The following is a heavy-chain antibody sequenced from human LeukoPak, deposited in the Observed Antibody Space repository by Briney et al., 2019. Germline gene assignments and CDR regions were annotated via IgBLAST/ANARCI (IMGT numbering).Heavy chain of an antibody. CDR3: ARGPNSNWSGLDF. CDR2: ISPTGSTT. CDR1: GFSFSGHW. Sequence: GGSLRLSCIASGFSFSGHWMHWARQLPGKGLVWVSRISPTGSTTSYADSVKGRFTVSRDSAKNTLYLQVNNLRAEDTAVYYCARGPNSNWSGLDFWGQGTLLTVSS. V-gene: IGHV3-74*01. D-gene: IGHD6-6*01. J-gene: IGHJ4*02.